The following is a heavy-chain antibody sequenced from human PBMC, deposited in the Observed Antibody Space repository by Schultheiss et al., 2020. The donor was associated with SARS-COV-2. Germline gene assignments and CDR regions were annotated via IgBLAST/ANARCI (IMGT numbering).Heavy chain of an antibody. CDR1: GGSFSGYY. Sequence: SQTLSLTCAVYGGSFSGYYWSWIRRPPGKGLEWIGEINHSGSTNYNPSLKSRVTISVDTSKNQFSLKLSSVTAADTAVYYCARTASPERGMDVWGQGTTVTVSS. CDR2: INHSGST. D-gene: IGHD1-1*01. CDR3: ARTASPERGMDV. J-gene: IGHJ6*02. V-gene: IGHV4-34*01.